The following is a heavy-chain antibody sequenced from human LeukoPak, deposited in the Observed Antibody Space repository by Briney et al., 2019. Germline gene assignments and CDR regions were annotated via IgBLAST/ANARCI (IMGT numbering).Heavy chain of an antibody. CDR1: GGSVSGYY. CDR2: INHRGST. J-gene: IGHJ6*02. CDR3: ARGRIYDFHYYYGMDV. Sequence: SETLSLTCAVYGGSVSGYYWSWIRQPPGKGLEWIGEINHRGSTNYNPSLKSRVTISVDTSKNQFSLKLSSVTAADTAVYYCARGRIYDFHYYYGMDVWGQGTTVTVSS. V-gene: IGHV4-34*01. D-gene: IGHD3-3*01.